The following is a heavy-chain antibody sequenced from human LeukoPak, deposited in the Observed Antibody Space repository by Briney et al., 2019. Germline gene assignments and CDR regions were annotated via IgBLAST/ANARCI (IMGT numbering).Heavy chain of an antibody. CDR3: AKVYYYGSGSYYFDY. J-gene: IGHJ4*02. CDR1: GFTFSDYY. Sequence: GGSLRLSCAASGFTFSDYYMSWIRQAPGKGLEWVSYISSSGSTIYYADSVKGRFTISRDNAKNSLYLQMNSQRAEDTALYYCAKVYYYGSGSYYFDYWGQGTLVTVSS. D-gene: IGHD3-10*01. CDR2: ISSSGSTI. V-gene: IGHV3-11*01.